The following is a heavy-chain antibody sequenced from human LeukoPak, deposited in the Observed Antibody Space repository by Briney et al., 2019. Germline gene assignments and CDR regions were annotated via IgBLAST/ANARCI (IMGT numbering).Heavy chain of an antibody. CDR1: GFTFRSYA. V-gene: IGHV3-23*01. CDR3: AKDTLRSSSWDFDY. CDR2: IGGSDGKT. Sequence: GGSLRLSCAASGFTFRSYAMSWVRQAPGNGLEWVSAIGGSDGKTYYADSVKGRFTISRDNSKNTLYLQMNSLRAEDTALYYCAKDTLRSSSWDFDYWGQGTLVTVSS. J-gene: IGHJ4*02. D-gene: IGHD6-13*01.